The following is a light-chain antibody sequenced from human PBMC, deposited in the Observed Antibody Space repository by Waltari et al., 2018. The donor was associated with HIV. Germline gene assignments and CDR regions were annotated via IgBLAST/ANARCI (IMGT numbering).Light chain of an antibody. V-gene: IGLV2-8*01. CDR2: DVS. J-gene: IGLJ2*01. CDR1: SSDIGLYYF. CDR3: FSYAGNNFLL. Sequence: QSALTQPPSASGSPGQSVTISCAGTSSDIGLYYFVSWYQHHPGKAPKLMISDVSRRPSGFPDRFSGSKSGNTASLTVSGLQADDEATYYCFSYAGNNFLLFGGGTKLTVL.